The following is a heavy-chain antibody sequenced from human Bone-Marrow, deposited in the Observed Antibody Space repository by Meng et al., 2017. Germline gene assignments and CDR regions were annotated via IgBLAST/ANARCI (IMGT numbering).Heavy chain of an antibody. D-gene: IGHD4-11*01. V-gene: IGHV4-34*01. CDR1: GGSFSDYY. CDR3: ARGPTTMAHDFDY. J-gene: IGHJ4*02. Sequence: QSPLMQWGAGLLQPSETLSLTCVVSGGSFSDYYWSWIRQPPGKGLEWIGEINHSGSTNYNPSLESRATISVDTSQNNLSLKLSSVTAADSAVYYCARGPTTMAHDFDYWGQGTLVTVSS. CDR2: INHSGST.